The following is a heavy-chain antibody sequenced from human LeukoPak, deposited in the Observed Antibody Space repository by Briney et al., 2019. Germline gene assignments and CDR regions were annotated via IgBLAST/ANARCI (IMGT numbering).Heavy chain of an antibody. CDR1: GFTFSDSY. CDR3: ARGKYSFDY. V-gene: IGHV3-11*01. J-gene: IGHJ4*02. CDR2: ISSSVSTI. Sequence: GGSLRLSGAAPGFTFSDSYMSWIRQAPGKGLEYISYISSSVSTIYYADSVKGRFTLSRDNAKNSLSLEMNSLRAEDTAVYYCARGKYSFDYWGQGTLVTVSS.